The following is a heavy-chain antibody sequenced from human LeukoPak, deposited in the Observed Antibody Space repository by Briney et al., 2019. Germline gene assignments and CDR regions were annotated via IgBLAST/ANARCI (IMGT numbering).Heavy chain of an antibody. CDR3: ATVHGPHGIAGTANFDY. Sequence: PGGSLRLSCAASGFTFSTYAMSWVRQAPGQGLEWVSVISGNGGSSCYTDSVKGRFTISRDKSKSTVFLQMSSLRAEDTAMYYCATVHGPHGIAGTANFDYWGQGTLVTVSS. CDR2: ISGNGGSS. V-gene: IGHV3-23*01. J-gene: IGHJ4*02. CDR1: GFTFSTYA. D-gene: IGHD6-13*01.